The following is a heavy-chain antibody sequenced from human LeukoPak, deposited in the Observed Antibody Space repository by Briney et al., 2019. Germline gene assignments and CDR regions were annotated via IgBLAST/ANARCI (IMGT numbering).Heavy chain of an antibody. V-gene: IGHV4-39*07. CDR3: ARVMAARREDLNWFDP. CDR2: IYYSGNT. D-gene: IGHD6-6*01. CDR1: GGSISSSGSY. J-gene: IGHJ5*02. Sequence: SQTLSLTCTVSGGSISSSGSYWGWIRQPPGKGLEWIGSIYYSGNTYNPSLKSRVTISVDTSKNQFSLNLTSVNAADTAVYYCARVMAARREDLNWFDPWGQGTLVTVSS.